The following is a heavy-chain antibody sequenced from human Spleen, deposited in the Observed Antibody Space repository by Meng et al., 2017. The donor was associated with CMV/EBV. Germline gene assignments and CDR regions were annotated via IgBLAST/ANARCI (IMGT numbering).Heavy chain of an antibody. Sequence: GGSLRLSCAASGSLFISYSMNWVRQAPGKGLEWVSSISSSSAYIYYADSVKGRFTISRDNAKGSLYLQIKSLRAEETAVYYCARMMSPLVDGDYRFYHYGLDVWGQGTTVTVSS. CDR2: ISSSSAYI. J-gene: IGHJ6*02. V-gene: IGHV3-21*01. CDR3: ARMMSPLVDGDYRFYHYGLDV. D-gene: IGHD4-17*01. CDR1: GSLFISYS.